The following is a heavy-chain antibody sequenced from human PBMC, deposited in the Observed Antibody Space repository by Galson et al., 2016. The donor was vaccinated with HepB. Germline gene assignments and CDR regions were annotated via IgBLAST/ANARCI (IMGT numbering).Heavy chain of an antibody. CDR3: ARWNEGCDY. CDR2: IYYNGFT. V-gene: IGHV4-59*01. J-gene: IGHJ4*02. Sequence: SETLSLTCTVSGCSINNYYWNWIRQPPGKGLEWIGYIYYNGFTNYNPSLESRVTISVDTSKNQLSLRLSSVTAADAAVYNCARWNEGCDYWGQGTLVSVSS. CDR1: GCSINNYY. D-gene: IGHD1-1*01.